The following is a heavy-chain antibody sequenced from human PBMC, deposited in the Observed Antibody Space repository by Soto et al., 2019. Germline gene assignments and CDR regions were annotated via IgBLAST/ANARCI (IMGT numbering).Heavy chain of an antibody. J-gene: IGHJ5*02. CDR2: ISSSGSTI. D-gene: IGHD4-17*01. V-gene: IGHV3-48*03. CDR3: ARGSGRSPPSDYGPAS. Sequence: PGGTLRLSCAASGFTFSSYDMNWVRQAPGKGLEWVSYISSSGSTIYNADSVKRRFTISRDNAKNSPYLQLNSLSAEDTAVYDFARGSGRSPPSDYGPASWGKGTLVTVS. CDR1: GFTFSSYD.